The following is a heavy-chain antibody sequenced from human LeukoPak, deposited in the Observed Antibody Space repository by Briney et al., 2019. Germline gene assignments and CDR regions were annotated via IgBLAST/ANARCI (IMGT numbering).Heavy chain of an antibody. CDR3: AREGVKYYDILTGYYALDY. Sequence: PGGSLRLSCAASGFTFSSYAMHWVRQAPGKGLEWVAVISYDGSNKYYADSVKGRFTISRDNSKNTLYLEMNSLRAEDTAVYYCAREGVKYYDILTGYYALDYWGQGTLVTVSS. V-gene: IGHV3-30-3*01. J-gene: IGHJ4*02. CDR1: GFTFSSYA. D-gene: IGHD3-9*01. CDR2: ISYDGSNK.